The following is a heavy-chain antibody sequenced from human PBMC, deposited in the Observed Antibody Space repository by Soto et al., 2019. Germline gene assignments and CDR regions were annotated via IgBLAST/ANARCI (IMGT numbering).Heavy chain of an antibody. Sequence: PGGSLRLSCAASGFTFSTYSMHWVRQAPGKGLEWVAVISYDGSNKYYADSVKGRFTVSRDISKNTLYLQMNSLRPDDTAVYYCARVLGHCSGGSCYSDAFDIWGQGTMVTVSS. V-gene: IGHV3-30*14. D-gene: IGHD2-15*01. CDR3: ARVLGHCSGGSCYSDAFDI. CDR1: GFTFSTYS. CDR2: ISYDGSNK. J-gene: IGHJ3*02.